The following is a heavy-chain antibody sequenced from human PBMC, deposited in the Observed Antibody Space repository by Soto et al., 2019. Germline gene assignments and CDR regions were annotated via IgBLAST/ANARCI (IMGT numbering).Heavy chain of an antibody. CDR3: ARHGSN. J-gene: IGHJ4*02. CDR2: IYYSGIT. V-gene: IGHV4-39*01. Sequence: QLQLQESGPGLVKPSETLSLTCTVSGVSISNSSYYWGWIRRPPGKGLEWIGTIYYSGITYYNPSLKSRFTTPVDTPKNHFSLKLPSGTAADTAVYYCARHGSNWGQGTLVTVSS. CDR1: GVSISNSSYY.